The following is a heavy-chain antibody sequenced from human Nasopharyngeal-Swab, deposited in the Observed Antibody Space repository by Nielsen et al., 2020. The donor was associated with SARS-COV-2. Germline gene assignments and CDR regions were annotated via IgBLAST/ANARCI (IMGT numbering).Heavy chain of an antibody. D-gene: IGHD6-13*01. CDR2: INPNSGDP. CDR3: ARDDGDVPGITGSGPPGGY. Sequence: ASVKVSCRASGYTFTDYYMHWVRQAPGQGLEWMGRINPNSGDPTYAQKLQGRVTVTRDKSINTAYMEMSILRSDDTAMYYCARDDGDVPGITGSGPPGGYWGQGTLVTVSS. CDR1: GYTFTDYY. V-gene: IGHV1-2*06. J-gene: IGHJ4*02.